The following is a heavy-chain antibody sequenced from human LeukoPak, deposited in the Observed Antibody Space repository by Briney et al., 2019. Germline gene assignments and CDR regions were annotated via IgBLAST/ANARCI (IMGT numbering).Heavy chain of an antibody. J-gene: IGHJ5*02. CDR1: GGSISGYY. CDR2: IYHSGAT. V-gene: IGHV4-59*08. Sequence: SESLSLTCTVSGGSISGYYWSWIRQPPGKGLERIGYIYHSGATDYNPSLKSRLSMSVDTSKNQFSLKLSSVAAADTAVYYCARQLEWPWGQGTLVTV. D-gene: IGHD3-3*01. CDR3: ARQLEWP.